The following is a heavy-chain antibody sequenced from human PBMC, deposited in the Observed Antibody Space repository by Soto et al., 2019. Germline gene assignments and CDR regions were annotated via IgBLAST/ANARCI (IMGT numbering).Heavy chain of an antibody. V-gene: IGHV3-23*01. CDR1: GFTFSSYA. J-gene: IGHJ4*02. D-gene: IGHD6-6*01. CDR3: AKRSSSSTFDY. CDR2: ISGSDDST. Sequence: GALRLSCAASGFTFSSYAMSWVRQAPGKGLEWVSVISGSDDSTYYADSVKGRFTISRDNSKNTLYLQMNSLRAEDTAVYYCAKRSSSSTFDYWGQGTLVTVSS.